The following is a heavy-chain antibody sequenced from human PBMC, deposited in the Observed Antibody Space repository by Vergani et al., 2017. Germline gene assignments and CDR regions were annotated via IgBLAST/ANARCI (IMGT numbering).Heavy chain of an antibody. CDR2: ISWNSGSI. V-gene: IGHV3-9*01. CDR1: GFTFDDYA. Sequence: EVQLVESGGGLVQPGRSLRLSCAASGFTFDDYAMHWVRQAPGKGLEWVSGISWNSGSIGYADSVKGRFTISRDNAKNSLYLQMNSLRAEDTALYYCAKDPGRRVPAAMMSWFDPWGQGTLVTVSS. D-gene: IGHD2-2*01. J-gene: IGHJ5*02. CDR3: AKDPGRRVPAAMMSWFDP.